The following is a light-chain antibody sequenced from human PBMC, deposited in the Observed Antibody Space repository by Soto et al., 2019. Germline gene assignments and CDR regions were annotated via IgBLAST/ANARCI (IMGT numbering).Light chain of an antibody. CDR1: QSVSSY. CDR3: QQRSAT. CDR2: DAS. V-gene: IGKV3-11*01. J-gene: IGKJ4*01. Sequence: EIVLTQSPATLSLSPGERATHSCRASQSVSSYLAWYQQKPGQAPRLLIYDASNRATGIPARFSGSGSGTDFTLTISSLEPEDFAVYYCQQRSATFGGGTKVEIK.